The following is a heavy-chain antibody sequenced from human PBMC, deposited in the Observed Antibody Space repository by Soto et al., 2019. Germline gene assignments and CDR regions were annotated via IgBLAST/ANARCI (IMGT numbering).Heavy chain of an antibody. V-gene: IGHV1-18*01. CDR1: GYTLTSYG. Sequence: QVQLVESGAEVKKPGASVKVSCKASGYTLTSYGISWVRQAPGQGLERMGWISGYSGNTNYAQKLQGRVTMTTDTYTSTAYMELRTLRSADTDVYYCARDRGSYGGDYWGQGTLVTVSS. D-gene: IGHD4-17*01. CDR2: ISGYSGNT. J-gene: IGHJ4*02. CDR3: ARDRGSYGGDY.